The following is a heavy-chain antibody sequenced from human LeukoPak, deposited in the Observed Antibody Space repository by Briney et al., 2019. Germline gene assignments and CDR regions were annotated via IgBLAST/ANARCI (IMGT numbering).Heavy chain of an antibody. Sequence: SETLSLTCTVSGGSISSGDYYWSWIRQPPGKGLEWIGYIYYSGSTYYNPSLKSRVTISVDTSKNQFSLKLSSVTAADTAVYYCARQLGPRVLRFLEWLSNWFDPWGQGTLVTVSS. J-gene: IGHJ5*02. CDR2: IYYSGST. CDR3: ARQLGPRVLRFLEWLSNWFDP. D-gene: IGHD3-3*01. CDR1: GGSISSGDYY. V-gene: IGHV4-30-4*01.